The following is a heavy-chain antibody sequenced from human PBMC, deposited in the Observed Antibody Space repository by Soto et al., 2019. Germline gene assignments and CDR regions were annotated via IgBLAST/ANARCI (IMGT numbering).Heavy chain of an antibody. CDR1: GFIFANYG. D-gene: IGHD1-1*01. CDR3: AKARGANNWANYYGLDV. Sequence: GGSLRLSCAASGFIFANYGMHWVRQAPGKGLEWVALITYEGSNKYYADAVKGRFTISRDNAKNMVSLQMDSLRAEDTAVYYCAKARGANNWANYYGLDVWGQGTTVTVSS. V-gene: IGHV3-30*18. CDR2: ITYEGSNK. J-gene: IGHJ6*02.